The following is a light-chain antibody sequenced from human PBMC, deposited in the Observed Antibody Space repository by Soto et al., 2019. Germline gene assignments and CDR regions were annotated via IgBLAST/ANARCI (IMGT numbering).Light chain of an antibody. CDR2: GAS. CDR3: QQYDNWLALT. CDR1: QSVSID. Sequence: IVITQSPSALPVSQGEKATLSCRASQSVSIDLAWYQQTPGQAPRLLIYGASTRATGIPDRFSGSGSGTDFTLTISRLEPEDSAMYYCQQYDNWLALTFSGGSKVDI. J-gene: IGKJ4*01. V-gene: IGKV3-15*01.